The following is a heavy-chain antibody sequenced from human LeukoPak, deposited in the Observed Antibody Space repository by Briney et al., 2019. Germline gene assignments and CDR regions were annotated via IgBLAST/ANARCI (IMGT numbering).Heavy chain of an antibody. CDR1: GFTFSSYS. CDR2: ISSSSSYI. CDR3: ARSTYRDGNNNYYYYAMDV. J-gene: IGHJ6*02. D-gene: IGHD5-24*01. V-gene: IGHV3-21*04. Sequence: PGGSLRLSCAASGFTFSSYSMNWVRQAPGKGLEWVSSISSSSSYIYYADSVKGRFTISRDNSKNTLYLQMNSLRAEDTAVYYCARSTYRDGNNNYYYYAMDVWGQGTTVTVSS.